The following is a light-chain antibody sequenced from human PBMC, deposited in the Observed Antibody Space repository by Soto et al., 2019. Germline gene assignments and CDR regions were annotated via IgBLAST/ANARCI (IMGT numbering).Light chain of an antibody. J-gene: IGKJ5*01. CDR3: QQAIRLPT. Sequence: DIQMTQSPSSVSAFVGDTVTITCRASQALGTWLAWYQQKPGKAPKILIYGATTLQNGVPSRFSGSGSGTDFTLTITSLQPEDIGTYYCQQAIRLPTFGQGTRLQ. CDR2: GAT. V-gene: IGKV1-12*01. CDR1: QALGTW.